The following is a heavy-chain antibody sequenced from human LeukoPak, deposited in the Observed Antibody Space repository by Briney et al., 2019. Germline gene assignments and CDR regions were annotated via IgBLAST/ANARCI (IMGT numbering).Heavy chain of an antibody. D-gene: IGHD3-3*01. Sequence: KSSETLSLTCTVSGDSISSGTYFWNWIRQPAGKGLEWIGRIYTNGITNYNPSLKSRVTISIDTSKNQFSLELTSVTAADTAVYYCARLGLDFWSGYYTGIYWFDPWGQGTLVTVSS. CDR2: IYTNGIT. CDR1: GDSISSGTYF. J-gene: IGHJ5*02. V-gene: IGHV4-61*02. CDR3: ARLGLDFWSGYYTGIYWFDP.